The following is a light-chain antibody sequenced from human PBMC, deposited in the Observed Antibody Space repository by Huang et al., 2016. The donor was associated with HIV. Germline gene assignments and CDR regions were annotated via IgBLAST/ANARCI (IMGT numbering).Light chain of an antibody. J-gene: IGKJ5*01. CDR3: QQYDNSPSIT. CDR2: GVS. CDR1: QSVDSSS. Sequence: EIVLTQSPGTLYLSPGERATLSCRASQSVDSSSLACYQQKRGQAPRLLIDGVSSRATGIPDRFSGSGSGTDFTLTISRLEPEDFAVYYCQQYDNSPSITFGQGTRLEIK. V-gene: IGKV3-20*01.